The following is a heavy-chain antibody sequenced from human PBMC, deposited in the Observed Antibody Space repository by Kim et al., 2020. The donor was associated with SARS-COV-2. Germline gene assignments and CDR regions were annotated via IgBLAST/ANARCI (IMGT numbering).Heavy chain of an antibody. Sequence: SETLSLTCTVSGGSISSGDYYWSWIRQPPGKGLEWIGYIYYSGSTYYNPSLKSRVTISVDTSKNQFSLKLSSVTAADTAVYYCARADYGSYLWYFDLWGRGPRVTVSS. CDR1: GGSISSGDYY. V-gene: IGHV4-30-4*01. CDR3: ARADYGSYLWYFDL. CDR2: IYYSGST. D-gene: IGHD3-10*01. J-gene: IGHJ2*01.